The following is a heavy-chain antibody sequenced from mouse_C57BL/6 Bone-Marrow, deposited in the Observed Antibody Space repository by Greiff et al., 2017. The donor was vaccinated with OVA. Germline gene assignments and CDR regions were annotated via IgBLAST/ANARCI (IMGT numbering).Heavy chain of an antibody. CDR3: ARYDYGSLWYFDV. Sequence: QVQLQQSGTELVKPGASVKLSCKASGYTFTSYWMHWVKQRPGQGLEWIGNINPSNGGTNYNEKFKSKATLTVDKSSSTAYMQLSSLTSEDSAVYYGARYDYGSLWYFDVWGTGTTVTVSS. V-gene: IGHV1-53*01. CDR1: GYTFTSYW. D-gene: IGHD1-1*01. CDR2: INPSNGGT. J-gene: IGHJ1*03.